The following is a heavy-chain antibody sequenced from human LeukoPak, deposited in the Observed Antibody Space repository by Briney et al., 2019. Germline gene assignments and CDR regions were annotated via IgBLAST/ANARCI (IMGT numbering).Heavy chain of an antibody. CDR1: GFTFVNAW. CDR2: IKSNPDGGTA. V-gene: IGHV3-15*01. D-gene: IGHD3-3*01. J-gene: IGHJ4*02. CDR3: TTLAYDVHY. Sequence: PGGSLRPSCAASGFTFVNAWMTWVRQAPGKGLEWVGRIKSNPDGGTADYAAPMKGRFTISRDDSRYTLYLEVRNLRAEDTAVYYCTTLAYDVHYWGQGTLVTVSS.